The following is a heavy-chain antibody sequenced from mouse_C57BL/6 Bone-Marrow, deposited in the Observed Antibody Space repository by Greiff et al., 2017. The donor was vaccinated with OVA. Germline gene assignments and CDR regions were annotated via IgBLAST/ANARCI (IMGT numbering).Heavy chain of an antibody. J-gene: IGHJ1*03. Sequence: EVQVVESGGDLVKPGGSLKLSCAASGFTFSSYGMSWVRQTPDKRLEWVATISSGGSYTYYPDSVKGRFTISRDNAKNTLYLQRSSLKSEDTAMYYCARQRGPNGSSYVGYFDVWGTGTTVTVSS. D-gene: IGHD1-1*01. V-gene: IGHV5-6*01. CDR1: GFTFSSYG. CDR2: ISSGGSYT. CDR3: ARQRGPNGSSYVGYFDV.